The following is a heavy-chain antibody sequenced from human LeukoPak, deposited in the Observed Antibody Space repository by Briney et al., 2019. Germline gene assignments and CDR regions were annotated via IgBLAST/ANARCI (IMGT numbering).Heavy chain of an antibody. V-gene: IGHV4-59*08. CDR1: LGSLISYY. D-gene: IGHD3-10*01. CDR3: ARQNYYAKSGAFDL. Sequence: LETLSVTSLLPLGSLISYYWSWIRQPPGKGLEWIGYIYYNGSTNYNPSLKSRVTISVDTSKNQFSLKLSSVTAADTAVYYCARQNYYAKSGAFDLWGQGTTVTVSS. CDR2: IYYNGST. J-gene: IGHJ3*01.